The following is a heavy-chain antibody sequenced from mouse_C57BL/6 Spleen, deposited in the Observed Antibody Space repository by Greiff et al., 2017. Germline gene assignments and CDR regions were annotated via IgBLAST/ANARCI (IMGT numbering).Heavy chain of an antibody. Sequence: EVQLQQSGPELVKPGASVKISCKASGYTFTDYYMNWVKQSHGKSLEWIGDINPNNGGTSYNQKFKGKATLTVDKSSSTAYMELRSRTSEDSAVYYCARSRDYYGSSSDYWGQGTTLTVSS. V-gene: IGHV1-26*01. CDR1: GYTFTDYY. CDR3: ARSRDYYGSSSDY. J-gene: IGHJ2*01. D-gene: IGHD1-1*01. CDR2: INPNNGGT.